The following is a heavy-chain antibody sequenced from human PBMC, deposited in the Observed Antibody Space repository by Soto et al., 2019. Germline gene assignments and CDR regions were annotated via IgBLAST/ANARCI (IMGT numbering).Heavy chain of an antibody. CDR2: IYHSGST. Sequence: QVQLQESGPGLVKPSGTLSLTCAVSGGSISSSNWWSWVRQPPGKGLEWIREIYHSGSTNYNPSLKSRVTISVDKSKNQFSLKLSSVTAADTAVYYCARDPSRAARDDAFDIWGQGTMVTVSS. D-gene: IGHD2-15*01. CDR3: ARDPSRAARDDAFDI. V-gene: IGHV4-4*02. J-gene: IGHJ3*02. CDR1: GGSISSSNW.